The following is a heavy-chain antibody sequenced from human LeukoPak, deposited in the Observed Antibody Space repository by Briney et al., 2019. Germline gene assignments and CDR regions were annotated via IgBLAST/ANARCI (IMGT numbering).Heavy chain of an antibody. CDR3: ARDPSGYFNY. D-gene: IGHD3-22*01. J-gene: IGHJ4*02. CDR2: IYYSGST. CDR1: GGSVSSGNYY. Sequence: SETLSLTCTVSGGSVSSGNYYWSWIRQPPGKGLDWIGYIYYSGSTNYNPSLKSRVTISVDTSKNQFSLRLSSVTAADPAVYYCARDPSGYFNYWGQGTLATVSS. V-gene: IGHV4-61*01.